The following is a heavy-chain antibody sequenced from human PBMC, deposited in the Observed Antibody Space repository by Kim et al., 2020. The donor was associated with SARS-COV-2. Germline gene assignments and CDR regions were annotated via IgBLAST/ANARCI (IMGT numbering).Heavy chain of an antibody. CDR2: ISAYNGNT. V-gene: IGHV1-18*01. CDR3: ARGEAYSSGWYISYYYGMDV. D-gene: IGHD6-19*01. CDR1: GYTFTSYG. Sequence: ASVKVSCKASGYTFTSYGISWVRQAPGQGLEWMGWISAYNGNTNYAQKLQGRVTMTTDTSTSTAYMELRSLRSDDTAVYYCARGEAYSSGWYISYYYGMDVWGQGTTVTVSS. J-gene: IGHJ6*02.